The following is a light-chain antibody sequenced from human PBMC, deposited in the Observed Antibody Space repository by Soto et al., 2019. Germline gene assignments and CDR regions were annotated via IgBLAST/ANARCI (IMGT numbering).Light chain of an antibody. Sequence: QSVLTQPASVSGSPGQSITISCTGTSSDISIYNYVSWYQQHPGKAPKLIIYEVSNRPSGISNRFSGAKSGNTASLTISGLQVEDEADYYCCSYTRSTNYFFGAGIKV. CDR1: SSDISIYNY. CDR2: EVS. J-gene: IGLJ1*01. CDR3: CSYTRSTNYF. V-gene: IGLV2-14*01.